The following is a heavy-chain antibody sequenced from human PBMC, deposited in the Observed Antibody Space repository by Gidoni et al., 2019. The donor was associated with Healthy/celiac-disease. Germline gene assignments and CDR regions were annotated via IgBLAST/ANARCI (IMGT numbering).Heavy chain of an antibody. CDR2: INSDGSST. CDR1: GFTFSSYW. Sequence: EVQLVESGGGLVQPGGSLRLSGAASGFTFSSYWMHWVRQAPGKGLVWVSRINSDGSSTSYADSVKGRFTISRDNAKNTLYLQMNSLRAEDTAVYYCARDAVDTAMVIDIWGQGTMVTVSS. V-gene: IGHV3-74*01. D-gene: IGHD5-18*01. J-gene: IGHJ3*02. CDR3: ARDAVDTAMVIDI.